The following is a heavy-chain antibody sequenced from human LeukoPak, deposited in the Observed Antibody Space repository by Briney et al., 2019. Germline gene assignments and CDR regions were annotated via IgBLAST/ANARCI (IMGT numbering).Heavy chain of an antibody. D-gene: IGHD1-7*01. J-gene: IGHJ4*02. V-gene: IGHV4-38-2*02. CDR3: ARHVRTGTSLLFDY. CDR1: GYSISSGYY. CDR2: INHSGST. Sequence: KPSETLSLTCTVSGYSISSGYYWSWIRQPPGKGLEWIGEINHSGSTNYNPSLKSRVTISVDTSKNQFSLKLSSVTAADTAVYYCARHVRTGTSLLFDYWGQGTLVTVSS.